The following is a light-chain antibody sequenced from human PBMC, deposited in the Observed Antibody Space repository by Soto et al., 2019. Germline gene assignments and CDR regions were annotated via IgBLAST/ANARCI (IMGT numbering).Light chain of an antibody. J-gene: IGLJ2*01. V-gene: IGLV2-14*01. CDR1: SSDVGGYNY. Sequence: QSALTQAASVSGSPGQSITISCTGTSSDVGGYNYVSWYQQHPGKAPKLMIYDVSNRPSGVSNRFSGSKSGNTASLTISGLHAEDEADYYCSSFTSNSTPVVFGGGTKLTVL. CDR2: DVS. CDR3: SSFTSNSTPVV.